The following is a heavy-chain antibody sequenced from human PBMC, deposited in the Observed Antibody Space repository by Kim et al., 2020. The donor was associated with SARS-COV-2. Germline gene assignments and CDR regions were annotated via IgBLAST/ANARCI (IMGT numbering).Heavy chain of an antibody. CDR3: ARDSSQQQLAFFFDS. Sequence: SVKVSCKASGVTFSRFPISWVRQAPGQGLEWMGGITPMFGSAKYAQKFKGRATIRAEESTATVYMELSSLRSDDTALYYCARDSSQQQLAFFFDSWGQGTLVTVSS. CDR1: GVTFSRFP. D-gene: IGHD1-1*01. CDR2: ITPMFGSA. J-gene: IGHJ4*02. V-gene: IGHV1-69*13.